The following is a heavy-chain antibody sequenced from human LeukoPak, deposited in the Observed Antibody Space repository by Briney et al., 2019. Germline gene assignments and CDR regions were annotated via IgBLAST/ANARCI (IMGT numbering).Heavy chain of an antibody. D-gene: IGHD1-26*01. CDR2: IYYSGST. Sequence: SETLSLTCTVSGGSISSSSYYWGWLRQPPGKGLEWIGSIYYSGSTYYNPSLKSRVTISVDTSKNQFSLKLSSVTAADTAVYYCARRREWEPFDYWGQGTLVTVSS. CDR1: GGSISSSSYY. J-gene: IGHJ4*02. V-gene: IGHV4-39*01. CDR3: ARRREWEPFDY.